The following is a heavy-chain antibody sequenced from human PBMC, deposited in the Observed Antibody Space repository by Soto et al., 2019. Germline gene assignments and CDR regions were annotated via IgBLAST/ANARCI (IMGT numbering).Heavy chain of an antibody. CDR3: ARDNYDSSGPYGMDV. J-gene: IGHJ6*02. Sequence: ASVKVSCKASGGTFISYAISWVRQAPGQGLEWMGGIIPIFGTANYAQKFQGRVTITADESTSTAYMELSSLRSEDTAVYYCARDNYDSSGPYGMDVWGQETTVTVSS. CDR2: IIPIFGTA. D-gene: IGHD3-22*01. V-gene: IGHV1-69*13. CDR1: GGTFISYA.